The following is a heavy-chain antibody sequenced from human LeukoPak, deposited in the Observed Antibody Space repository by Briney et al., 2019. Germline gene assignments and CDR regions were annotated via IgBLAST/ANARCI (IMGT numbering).Heavy chain of an antibody. CDR2: INHDGGDK. V-gene: IGHV3-7*05. CDR1: GFIFRNYW. CDR3: AKQDSSVYSAFDF. J-gene: IGHJ3*01. Sequence: GGSLRLSCVASGFIFRNYWMSWVRQAPGKGLEWVANINHDGGDKNYVDSVKGRFTISRDNSKNTLYLQMKSLRAEDTAVYYCAKQDSSVYSAFDFWGQGTKVTISS. D-gene: IGHD3-22*01.